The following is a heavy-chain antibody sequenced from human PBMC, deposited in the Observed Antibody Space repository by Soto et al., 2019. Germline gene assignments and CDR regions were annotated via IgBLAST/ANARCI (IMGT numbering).Heavy chain of an antibody. Sequence: PGGSLRLSCAASGFTFSSYCMHWVRQAPGKGLEWVAVISYDGSNKYYADSVKGRFTISRDNSKNTLYLQMNSLRAEDTAVYYCAKSREGYSFSFYYGMDVWGQGTTVTVS. CDR3: AKSREGYSFSFYYGMDV. V-gene: IGHV3-30*18. J-gene: IGHJ6*02. CDR2: ISYDGSNK. D-gene: IGHD4-4*01. CDR1: GFTFSSYC.